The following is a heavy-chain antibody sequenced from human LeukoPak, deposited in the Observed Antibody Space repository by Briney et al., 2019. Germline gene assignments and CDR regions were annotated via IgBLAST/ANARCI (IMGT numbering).Heavy chain of an antibody. D-gene: IGHD2-15*01. V-gene: IGHV5-51*01. CDR1: GYSFTSYW. J-gene: IGHJ3*02. CDR3: ARPRSHRMEAAFDI. Sequence: GESLKISCKGSGYSFTSYWIGWVRQMPGKGLEWMGIIYPGDSDTRYSPSFQGQVTISADKSIRTAYLQWSSLKASDTAVYYCARPRSHRMEAAFDIWGQGTMVTVSS. CDR2: IYPGDSDT.